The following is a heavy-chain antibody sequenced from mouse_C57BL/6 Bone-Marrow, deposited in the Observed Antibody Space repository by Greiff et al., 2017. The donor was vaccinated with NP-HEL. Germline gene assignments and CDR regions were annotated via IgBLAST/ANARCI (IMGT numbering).Heavy chain of an antibody. CDR1: GFTFSDYG. CDR3: ARRRSKEYYWYFDV. D-gene: IGHD1-3*01. CDR2: ISNLAYSI. V-gene: IGHV5-15*01. Sequence: EVKVVESGGGLVQPGGSLKLSCAASGFTFSDYGMAWVRQAPRKGPEWVAFISNLAYSIYYADTVTGRFTISRENAKNTLYLEMSSLRSEDTAMYYCARRRSKEYYWYFDVWGTGTTVTVSS. J-gene: IGHJ1*03.